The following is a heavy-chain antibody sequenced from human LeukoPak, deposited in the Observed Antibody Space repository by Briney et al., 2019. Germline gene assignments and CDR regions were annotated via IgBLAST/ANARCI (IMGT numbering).Heavy chain of an antibody. V-gene: IGHV1-2*06. Sequence: EASVKVSCKASGYTFTGYYMHWVRQAPGQGLEWMGRINPNSGGTNYAQKFQGRVTMTRDTSISTAYMELSRLRSDDMAVYYCARDHKEDYYDSSGSKYFQHWGQGTLVTVSS. CDR2: INPNSGGT. CDR1: GYTFTGYY. CDR3: ARDHKEDYYDSSGSKYFQH. D-gene: IGHD3-22*01. J-gene: IGHJ1*01.